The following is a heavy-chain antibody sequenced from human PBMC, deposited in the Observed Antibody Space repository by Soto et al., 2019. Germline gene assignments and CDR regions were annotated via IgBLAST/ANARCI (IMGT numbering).Heavy chain of an antibody. D-gene: IGHD3-10*01. Sequence: ASVKVSCKASGYTFTGYYMHWVRQAPGQGLEWMGWINPNSGATNYAQKFQGRVTMTRDTSISTAYMELSRLRSDDTAVYYCARQLRAYYASGSNLPRGHSLCPWGQGTLVTFSS. J-gene: IGHJ5*02. CDR1: GYTFTGYY. CDR2: INPNSGAT. CDR3: ARQLRAYYASGSNLPRGHSLCP. V-gene: IGHV1-2*02.